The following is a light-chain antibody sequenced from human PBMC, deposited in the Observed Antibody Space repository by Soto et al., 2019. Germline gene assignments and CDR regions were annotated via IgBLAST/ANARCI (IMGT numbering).Light chain of an antibody. Sequence: GSRVAITCWASQSISAWLAWYQQKPGKAPRLLIYKASTLEIGVPSRFSGSGSGTEFTLTISSLQPDDVATYYCQQYNEYSWTFGQGTKVDIK. CDR1: QSISAW. J-gene: IGKJ1*01. CDR2: KAS. CDR3: QQYNEYSWT. V-gene: IGKV1-5*03.